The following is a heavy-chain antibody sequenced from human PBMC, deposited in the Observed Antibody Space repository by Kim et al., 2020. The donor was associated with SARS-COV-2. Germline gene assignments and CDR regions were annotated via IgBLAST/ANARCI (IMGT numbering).Heavy chain of an antibody. CDR1: GYTFTSYA. D-gene: IGHD2-2*01. CDR3: ARPLVVPAANDAFDI. J-gene: IGHJ3*02. Sequence: ASVKVSCKASGYTFTSYAMHWVRQAPGQRLEWMGWINAGNGNTKYSQKFQGRVTITRDTSASTAYMELSSLRSEDTAVYYCARPLVVPAANDAFDIWGQGTMVTVSS. CDR2: INAGNGNT. V-gene: IGHV1-3*01.